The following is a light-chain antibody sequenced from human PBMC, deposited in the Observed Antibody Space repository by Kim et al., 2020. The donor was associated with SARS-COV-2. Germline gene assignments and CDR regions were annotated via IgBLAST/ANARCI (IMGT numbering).Light chain of an antibody. J-gene: IGLJ3*02. CDR1: NIGSKN. Sequence: VALGQTARITWGGNNIGSKNGHWYQQKPGQAPVLVSNRDSNRPFGIPERFSGSNSGNTATLTISRAQAGDEADYYCQVWDSSTAWVFGGGTQLTVL. CDR3: QVWDSSTAWV. V-gene: IGLV3-9*01. CDR2: RDS.